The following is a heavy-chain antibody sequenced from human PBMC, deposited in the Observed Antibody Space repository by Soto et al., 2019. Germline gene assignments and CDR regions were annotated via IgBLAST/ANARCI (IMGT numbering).Heavy chain of an antibody. V-gene: IGHV3-23*01. Sequence: PVGSVGLSCSSSVFIFGTHAMRVSLQAPGKGLEWVAAVSNSVESTYYVYSVKGRFNISRDNSRNTLYLQMNSLRAEDTALYYCEKGGWGDGMEARGKGHTVNVSS. J-gene: IGHJ6*04. CDR2: VSNSVEST. D-gene: IGHD3-16*01. CDR1: VFIFGTHA. CDR3: EKGGWGDGMEA.